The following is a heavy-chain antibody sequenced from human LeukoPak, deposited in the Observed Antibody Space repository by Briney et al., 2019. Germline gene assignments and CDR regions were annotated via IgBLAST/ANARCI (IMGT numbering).Heavy chain of an antibody. Sequence: GASVKVSCKVSGYTLTELSMHWVRQAPGKGLEWMGGFDPEDGETVYAQKFQGRVTMTEDTSTDTAYMELSSPRSEDTAVYYCATTKTARWFDPWGQGTLVTVSS. CDR3: ATTKTARWFDP. CDR1: GYTLTELS. V-gene: IGHV1-24*01. J-gene: IGHJ5*02. CDR2: FDPEDGET.